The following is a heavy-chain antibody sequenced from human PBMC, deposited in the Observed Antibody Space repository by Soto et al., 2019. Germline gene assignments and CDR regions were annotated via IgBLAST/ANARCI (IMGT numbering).Heavy chain of an antibody. CDR1: GFTLRDSY. CDR3: ARVGSLYAMDV. J-gene: IGHJ6*02. D-gene: IGHD3-16*01. V-gene: IGHV3-11*06. Sequence: GGSLRLSCAASGFTLRDSYMTWIRQAPGEGLGWGSYISSGGRRANDTDSVKGRFANSTDNPKNSLYLQMDSLRAEDTAVYYCARVGSLYAMDVWGQGTTVT. CDR2: ISSGGRRA.